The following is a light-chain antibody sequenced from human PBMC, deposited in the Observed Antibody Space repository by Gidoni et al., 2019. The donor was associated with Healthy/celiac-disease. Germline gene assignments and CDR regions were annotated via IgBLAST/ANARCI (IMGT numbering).Light chain of an antibody. CDR1: QSLFDSDDGNTY. Sequence: DIVMTTTPLSLLVTPAEPASIPCRSSQSLFDSDDGNTYLYWYLQKPGQSPQLLTATLSNRASVVPDMCSGRCSGTDFTLKSSREDADDVGFYYCMQRIEFPFTFGQGTKLEIK. J-gene: IGKJ2*01. V-gene: IGKV2-40*01. CDR3: MQRIEFPFT. CDR2: TLS.